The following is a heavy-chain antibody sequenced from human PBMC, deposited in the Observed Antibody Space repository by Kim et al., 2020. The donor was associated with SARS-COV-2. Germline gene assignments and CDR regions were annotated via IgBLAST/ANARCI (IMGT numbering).Heavy chain of an antibody. D-gene: IGHD3-9*01. CDR2: IYYSGST. J-gene: IGHJ4*02. CDR3: ARQAVYFDWPNRMYYFYY. Sequence: SETLSLTCTVSGGSISSSSYYWGWIRQPPGKGLEWIGSIYYSGSTYSNPSLKSRVTISVDTSKNQFSLKLSSVTAADTAVYYCARQAVYFDWPNRMYYFYYWGQGTLVTVSS. CDR1: GGSISSSSYY. V-gene: IGHV4-39*01.